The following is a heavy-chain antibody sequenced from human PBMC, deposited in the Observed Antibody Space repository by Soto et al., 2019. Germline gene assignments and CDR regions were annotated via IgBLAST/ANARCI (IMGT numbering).Heavy chain of an antibody. D-gene: IGHD3-22*01. J-gene: IGHJ6*02. CDR3: ARDLHDSSGYYYRYYYYGMDV. Sequence: TGGSLRLSCAASGFTFSSYSMNWVRQAPGKGLEWVSYISSSSSTIYYADSVKGRFTISRDNAKNSLYLQMNSPRDEDTAVYYCARDLHDSSGYYYRYYYYGMDVWGQGTTVTVSS. CDR1: GFTFSSYS. CDR2: ISSSSSTI. V-gene: IGHV3-48*02.